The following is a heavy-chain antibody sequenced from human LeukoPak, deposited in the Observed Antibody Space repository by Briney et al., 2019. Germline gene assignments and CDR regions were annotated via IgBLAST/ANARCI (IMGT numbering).Heavy chain of an antibody. CDR3: AKGYSYGPFDY. CDR2: ISGSGGST. J-gene: IGHJ4*02. Sequence: GGSLRLSCAASGFTFSSYAMSWVRQAPGKGLEWVSGISGSGGSTYYTDSVRGRFTISRDNSKNTLYLQMSSLRAEDTAVYYCAKGYSYGPFDYWGQGTLVTVSS. V-gene: IGHV3-23*01. D-gene: IGHD5-18*01. CDR1: GFTFSSYA.